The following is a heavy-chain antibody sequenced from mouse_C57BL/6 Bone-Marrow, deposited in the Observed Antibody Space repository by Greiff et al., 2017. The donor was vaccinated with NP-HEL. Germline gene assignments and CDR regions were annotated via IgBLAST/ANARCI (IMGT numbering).Heavy chain of an antibody. J-gene: IGHJ1*03. Sequence: QVQLKESGAELVRPGTSVKMSCKASGYTFTNYWIGWAKQRPGHGLEWIGDIYPGGGYTNYNEKFKGKAKLTADKSSSTAYMQFSSLTSEDSAIYYCARGLNYYGSSPYWYFDVWGTGTTVTVSS. D-gene: IGHD1-1*01. CDR2: IYPGGGYT. CDR1: GYTFTNYW. CDR3: ARGLNYYGSSPYWYFDV. V-gene: IGHV1-63*01.